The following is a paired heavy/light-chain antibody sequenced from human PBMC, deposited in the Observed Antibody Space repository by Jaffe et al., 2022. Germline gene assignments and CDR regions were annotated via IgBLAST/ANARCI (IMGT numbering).Light chain of an antibody. CDR1: SSDVGGYNY. Sequence: QSALTQPASVSGSPGQSITISCTGTSSDVGGYNYVSWYQQHPGKAPKLMIYDVSNRPSGVSNRFSGSKSGNTASLTISGLQAEDEADYYCSSYTSSSTLVFGTGTKVTVL. CDR2: DVS. J-gene: IGLJ1*01. V-gene: IGLV2-14*03. CDR3: SSYTSSSTLV.
Heavy chain of an antibody. CDR1: GFTFSSYA. J-gene: IGHJ4*02. V-gene: IGHV3-23*01. D-gene: IGHD6-13*01. CDR3: AKDSEYSSSWYFEPGYFDY. CDR2: ISGSGGST. Sequence: EVQLLESGGGLVQPGGSLRLSCAASGFTFSSYAMSWVRQAPGKGLEWVSAISGSGGSTYYADSVKGRFTISRDNSKNTLYLQMNSLRAEDTAVYYCAKDSEYSSSWYFEPGYFDYWGQGTLVTVSS.